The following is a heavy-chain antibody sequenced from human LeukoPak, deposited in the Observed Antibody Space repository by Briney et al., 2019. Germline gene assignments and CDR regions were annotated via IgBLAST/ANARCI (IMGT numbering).Heavy chain of an antibody. CDR3: ARHPYYRIAAGYYFDY. CDR1: GGSISSYY. V-gene: IGHV4-59*08. CDR2: IYYSGST. Sequence: PSETLSLTCTVSGGSISSYYWSWIRQPPGKGLEWIGYIYYSGSTNYNPSLKSRVTISVDTSKNQFSLKLSSVTAADTAVYYCARHPYYRIAAGYYFDYWGQGTPVTASS. J-gene: IGHJ4*02. D-gene: IGHD3-10*01.